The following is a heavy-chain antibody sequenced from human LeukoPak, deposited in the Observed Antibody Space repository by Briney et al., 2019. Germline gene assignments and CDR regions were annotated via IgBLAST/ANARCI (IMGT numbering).Heavy chain of an antibody. CDR2: IKQDGSEK. J-gene: IGHJ4*02. CDR1: GFTFSSYW. D-gene: IGHD6-6*01. CDR3: AREFDGRSSSSSGEDY. V-gene: IGHV3-7*01. Sequence: PGGSLRLSCAASGFTFSSYWMSWVRQAPGKGLEWVANIKQDGSEKYYVDSVKGRFTISRDNAKNSLYLQMNSLRAEDTAVYYCAREFDGRSSSSSGEDYWGQGTLVTVSS.